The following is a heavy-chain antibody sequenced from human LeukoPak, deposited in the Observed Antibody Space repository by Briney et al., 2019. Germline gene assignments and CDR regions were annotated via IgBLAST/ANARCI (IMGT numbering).Heavy chain of an antibody. CDR2: INHSGST. CDR3: ARGLYGSGYYYYYYMDV. V-gene: IGHV4-34*01. Sequence: PSETLSLTCAVYGGSFSGYYRSWIRQPPGRGLEWMGEINHSGSTNYNPSLKSRVTISVDTSKNQFSLKLSSVTAADTAVYYCARGLYGSGYYYYYYMDVWGKGTTVTVSS. CDR1: GGSFSGYY. J-gene: IGHJ6*03. D-gene: IGHD3-10*01.